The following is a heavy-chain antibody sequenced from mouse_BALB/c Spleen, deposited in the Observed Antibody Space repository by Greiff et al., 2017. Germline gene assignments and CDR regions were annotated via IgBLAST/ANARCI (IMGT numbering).Heavy chain of an antibody. CDR2: ISSGGGST. D-gene: IGHD1-1*01. V-gene: IGHV5-12-1*01. Sequence: EVMLVESGGGLVKPGGSLKLSCAASGFAFSSYDMSWVRQTPEKRLEWVAYISSGGGSTYYPDTVKGRFTISRDNAKNTLYLQMSSLKSEDTAMYYCARGHYYGSSYPPWFAYWGQGTLVTVSA. CDR3: ARGHYYGSSYPPWFAY. J-gene: IGHJ3*01. CDR1: GFAFSSYD.